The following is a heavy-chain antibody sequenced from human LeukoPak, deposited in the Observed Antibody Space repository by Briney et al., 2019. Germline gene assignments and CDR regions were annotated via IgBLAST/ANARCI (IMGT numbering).Heavy chain of an antibody. D-gene: IGHD5-12*01. CDR1: GFIFRIYR. Sequence: GGPLRLFCAASGFIFRIYRMHCAREARGKGVEWVEFIRYDGSNKYYADSVKRRFTISRDDSKNTLYLQMNSLRAEDTAVYYCAKGGRGYSGYDLDYWGQGTLVTVSS. V-gene: IGHV3-30*02. CDR2: IRYDGSNK. J-gene: IGHJ4*02. CDR3: AKGGRGYSGYDLDY.